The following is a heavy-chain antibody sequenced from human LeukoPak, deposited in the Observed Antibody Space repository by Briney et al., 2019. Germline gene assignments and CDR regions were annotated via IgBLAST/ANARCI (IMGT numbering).Heavy chain of an antibody. D-gene: IGHD6-19*01. Sequence: PGRSLRLSCAASGFTFDDYAMHWVRQAPGKGLEWVSGISWNSGSIGYADSVKGRFTISRDNAKNSLYLQMNSLRAEDTAVYYCARGPVAGTGGRYWGQGTLVTVSS. J-gene: IGHJ4*02. CDR1: GFTFDDYA. CDR3: ARGPVAGTGGRY. CDR2: ISWNSGSI. V-gene: IGHV3-9*01.